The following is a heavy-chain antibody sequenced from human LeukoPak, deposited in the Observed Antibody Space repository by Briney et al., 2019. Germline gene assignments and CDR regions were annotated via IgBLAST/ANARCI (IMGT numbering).Heavy chain of an antibody. CDR3: ARGDGSPNSYFAL. D-gene: IGHD5-24*01. V-gene: IGHV3-53*04. J-gene: IGHJ2*01. Sequence: PGGSLRLSCAASGFTVRDETMNWVRQAPGKGLEWVSLIYSGGRTYYADSVRGRFIISRITSKNTVHLQINSLRTEDTAVYYCARGDGSPNSYFALWGRGTLVTVSS. CDR2: IYSGGRT. CDR1: GFTVRDET.